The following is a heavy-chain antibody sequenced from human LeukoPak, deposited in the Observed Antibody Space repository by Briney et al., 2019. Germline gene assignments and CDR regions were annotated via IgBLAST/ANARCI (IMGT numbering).Heavy chain of an antibody. J-gene: IGHJ4*02. CDR2: IIPTFGTA. Sequence: SVKVSCKASGGTFSSYAISWVRQAPGQGLEWMGGIIPTFGTANYAQKLQGRVTITADESTSTAYMELSSLRSEDTAVYYCATLRLGELSLLDYWGQGTLVTVSS. D-gene: IGHD3-16*02. V-gene: IGHV1-69*13. CDR1: GGTFSSYA. CDR3: ATLRLGELSLLDY.